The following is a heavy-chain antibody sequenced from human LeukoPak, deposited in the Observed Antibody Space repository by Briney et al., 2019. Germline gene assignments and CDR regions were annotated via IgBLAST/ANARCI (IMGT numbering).Heavy chain of an antibody. Sequence: GESLRLSCAVSGFTFSSDWMIWVRQAPGKGLEWVANINPDGSEKNYVDSVKGRFTVSRDNAKNSLYLQMNSLRAEDTAIYYCARDNYSGSRYFDHWGQGTLVTVSS. CDR3: ARDNYSGSRYFDH. CDR2: INPDGSEK. J-gene: IGHJ4*02. CDR1: GFTFSSDW. V-gene: IGHV3-7*01. D-gene: IGHD1-26*01.